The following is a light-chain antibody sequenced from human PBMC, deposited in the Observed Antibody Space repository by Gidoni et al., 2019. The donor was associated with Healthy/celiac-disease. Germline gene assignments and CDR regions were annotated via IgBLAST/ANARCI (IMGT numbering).Light chain of an antibody. CDR1: QDISNY. Sequence: DIQMTKSPSSLSASVGDRVTITCQASQDISNYVNWYQQKPGKAPKLLIYDASNLETGVPSRFSGSGSGTDFTFTISSLQPEDIATYYCQQYDNLPRTFGGGTKVEIK. J-gene: IGKJ4*01. CDR3: QQYDNLPRT. CDR2: DAS. V-gene: IGKV1-33*01.